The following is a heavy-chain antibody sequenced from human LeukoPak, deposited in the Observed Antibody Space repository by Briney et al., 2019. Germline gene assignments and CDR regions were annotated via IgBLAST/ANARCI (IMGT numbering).Heavy chain of an antibody. CDR3: VKERGLYFDY. CDR1: GFTFSSYT. CDR2: IRSNGGST. Sequence: GGSLRLSCSASGFTFSSYTIHWVRQAPGKGLESVSAIRSNGGSTYYADSVKGRFSISRDNSKNTLYLQMSSLRPEDTAVYYCVKERGLYFDYWGQGTLVTVSS. V-gene: IGHV3-64D*06. J-gene: IGHJ4*02. D-gene: IGHD3/OR15-3a*01.